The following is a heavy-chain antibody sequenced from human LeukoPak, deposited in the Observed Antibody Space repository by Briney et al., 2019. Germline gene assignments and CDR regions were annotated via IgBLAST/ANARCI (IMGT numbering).Heavy chain of an antibody. V-gene: IGHV3-21*01. J-gene: IGHJ3*02. D-gene: IGHD6-19*01. CDR2: ISSSSSYI. Sequence: GGSLRLSCAASGFTFSSYSMNWVRQAPGKGLEWVSSISSSSSYIYYADSVKGRFTISRDNAKNSLYLQMNSLRAEDTAVYYCARVEQWLVGAFDIWGQGTMVTVSS. CDR1: GFTFSSYS. CDR3: ARVEQWLVGAFDI.